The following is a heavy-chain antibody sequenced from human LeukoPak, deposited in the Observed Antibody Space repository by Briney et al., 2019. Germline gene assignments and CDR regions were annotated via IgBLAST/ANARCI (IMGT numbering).Heavy chain of an antibody. CDR3: ARFANVEMASIEGDYCFDS. D-gene: IGHD5-24*01. V-gene: IGHV1-69*13. Sequence: ASVKVSCQASGGTFSSYAIIWVRQAPGQGPEWMGVIIPTFGTPNYAHNFQARVTISAAESKKTAYMELNSLRSEDTAVYYCARFANVEMASIEGDYCFDSWGQGTLVTVSS. CDR2: IIPTFGTP. J-gene: IGHJ4*02. CDR1: GGTFSSYA.